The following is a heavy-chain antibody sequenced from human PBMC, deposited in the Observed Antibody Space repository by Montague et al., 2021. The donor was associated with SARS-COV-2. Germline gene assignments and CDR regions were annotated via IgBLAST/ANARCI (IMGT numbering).Heavy chain of an antibody. D-gene: IGHD6-13*01. CDR2: IFYTGST. V-gene: IGHV4-59*12. CDR1: GDSINTYY. Sequence: SETLSLTCTVSGDSINTYYWNWIRQPPGKGLEWLGSIFYTGSTNYNPSLKSRVTISLGTSKNQFFLKVTSVTAADTAVYYCARQAAGSYFYYGVDVWGQGTTVTVSS. J-gene: IGHJ6*02. CDR3: ARQAAGSYFYYGVDV.